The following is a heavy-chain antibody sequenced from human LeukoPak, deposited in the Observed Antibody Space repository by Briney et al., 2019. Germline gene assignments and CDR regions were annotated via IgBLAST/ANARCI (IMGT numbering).Heavy chain of an antibody. D-gene: IGHD2-15*01. CDR2: IYYSGST. CDR1: GGSISSGGYY. Sequence: NPSETLSLTCTVSGGSISSGGYYWSWIRQHPGKGLEWIGYIYYSGSTYYNPSLKRRGTISVDTSKNQFSLKLSSVTAADTAVYYCARGKKLRMAPFDYWGQGTLVTVS. CDR3: ARGKKLRMAPFDY. V-gene: IGHV4-31*03. J-gene: IGHJ4*02.